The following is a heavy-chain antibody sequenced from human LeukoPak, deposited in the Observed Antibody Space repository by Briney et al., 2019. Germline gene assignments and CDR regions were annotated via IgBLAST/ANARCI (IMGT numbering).Heavy chain of an antibody. CDR1: GFTFSSCG. CDR2: ISYDGSNK. CDR3: AKALTSGWYLDAFNI. V-gene: IGHV3-30*18. Sequence: GGSLRLSCAASGFTFSSCGMHWVRQAPGKGLEWVAVISYDGSNKYYADSVKGRFTISRDNSKNTLFLEMNSLRAEDTAVYYCAKALTSGWYLDAFNIWGQGAMVTVSS. J-gene: IGHJ3*02. D-gene: IGHD6-19*01.